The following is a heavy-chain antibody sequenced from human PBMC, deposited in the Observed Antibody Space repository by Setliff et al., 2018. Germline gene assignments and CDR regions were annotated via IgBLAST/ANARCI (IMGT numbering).Heavy chain of an antibody. V-gene: IGHV5-51*01. D-gene: IGHD6-19*01. CDR3: ARRTGFAVAGFDH. CDR2: IYPGDSET. J-gene: IGHJ4*02. CDR1: GYSFSRHW. Sequence: GESLKLSCKGSGYSFSRHWIGWVRQKPGKGLEWVGIIYPGDSETRYSPSFQGQVTMSADKSISTAYLQWSGLKASDTAIYYCARRTGFAVAGFDHWGQGTRVTVS.